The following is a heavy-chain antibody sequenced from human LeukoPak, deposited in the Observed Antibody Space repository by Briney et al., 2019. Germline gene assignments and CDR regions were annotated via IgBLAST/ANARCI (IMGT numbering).Heavy chain of an antibody. D-gene: IGHD2-21*01. V-gene: IGHV1-69*13. J-gene: IGHJ4*02. CDR1: GGTFSSYA. Sequence: GASVTVSCKASGGTFSSYAISWVRQAPGQGLEWMGGIIPIFGTANYAQKFQGRVTITADESTSTAYMELSSLRSEDTAVYYCARGHHIVWGLSCWGQGTLVTVSS. CDR2: IIPIFGTA. CDR3: ARGHHIVWGLSC.